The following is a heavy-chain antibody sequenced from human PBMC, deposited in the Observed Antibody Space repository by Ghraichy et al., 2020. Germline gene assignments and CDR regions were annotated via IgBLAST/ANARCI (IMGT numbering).Heavy chain of an antibody. J-gene: IGHJ4*02. CDR3: ARDGAGTSCGY. CDR2: INWNGGT. Sequence: GGSLRLSCAASGFTLDDYGMSWVRQVPGKGLEWVSGINWNGGTGYADSVKGRFTVSRDNAKNTLYLQMNSLRAEDTALYYCARDGAGTSCGYWGQGTLVTVSS. CDR1: GFTLDDYG. D-gene: IGHD1-7*01. V-gene: IGHV3-20*04.